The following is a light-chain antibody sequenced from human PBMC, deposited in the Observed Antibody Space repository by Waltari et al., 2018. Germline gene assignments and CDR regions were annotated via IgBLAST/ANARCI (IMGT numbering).Light chain of an antibody. J-gene: IGKJ1*01. V-gene: IGKV4-1*01. CDR3: QQYSTFPVT. CDR1: QSLFYSPNNKNF. CDR2: WAS. Sequence: DTVLTQSPDSLAVSLGERATINCKSSQSLFYSPNNKNFLAWYQQKSGQPPKFLIYWASTRESGFPDRFSGSESGTDFTLTISSLHAEDVAVYYCQQYSTFPVTFGQGTKVEIK.